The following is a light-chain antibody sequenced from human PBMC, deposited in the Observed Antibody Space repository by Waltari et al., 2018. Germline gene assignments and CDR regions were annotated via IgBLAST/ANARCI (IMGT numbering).Light chain of an antibody. V-gene: IGLV2-14*03. CDR3: NSYTRANTRV. CDR2: DVS. CDR1: SRDVGAYNY. J-gene: IGLJ2*01. Sequence: QSALTQPASVSGSPGQSIPISCTGTSRDVGAYNYVPWYQQYPGKAPKLMIFDVSNRPSGVSNRFSGSKSGNTASLTISGLQAEDEADYYCNSYTRANTRVFGGGTKLTVL.